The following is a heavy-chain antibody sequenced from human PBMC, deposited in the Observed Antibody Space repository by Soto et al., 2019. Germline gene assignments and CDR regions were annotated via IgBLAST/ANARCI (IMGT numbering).Heavy chain of an antibody. Sequence: SETLSLTCTVSGGSIGSSSYYWGWIRQPPGKGLEWIGNIYYSGSTNYNPSLKSRVTISVDTSKNQFSLKLSSVTAADTAVYYCARDGGGYCSGGSCYFNWFDPWGQGTLVTSPQ. CDR1: GGSIGSSSYY. D-gene: IGHD2-15*01. CDR3: ARDGGGYCSGGSCYFNWFDP. V-gene: IGHV4-39*07. CDR2: IYYSGST. J-gene: IGHJ5*02.